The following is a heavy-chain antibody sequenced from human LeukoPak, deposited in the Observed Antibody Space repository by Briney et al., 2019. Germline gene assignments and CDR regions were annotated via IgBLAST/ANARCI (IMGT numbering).Heavy chain of an antibody. CDR1: GFTFSSYG. CDR3: AKTTKDSSGYLDY. Sequence: AGRSLRLSCAASGFTFSSYGMHWVRQAPGKGLEWVAFIRYDGSNKYYADSVKGRFTISRDNSKNTLYLQMNSLRAEDTAVYYCAKTTKDSSGYLDYWGQGTLVTVSS. CDR2: IRYDGSNK. J-gene: IGHJ4*02. V-gene: IGHV3-30*02. D-gene: IGHD3-22*01.